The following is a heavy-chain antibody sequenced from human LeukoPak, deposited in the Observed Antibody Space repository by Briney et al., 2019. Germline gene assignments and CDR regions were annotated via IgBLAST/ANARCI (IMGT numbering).Heavy chain of an antibody. Sequence: GGSLRLSCAASGFTFSIYAMNWVRQAPGKGLEWVAVISSDGRDKYHADSVKGRFTISRDNSKNTMYLQMNSLRAEDTAVYHCAKDGDIGAAGYYFDYWGQGTLVTVSS. V-gene: IGHV3-30*04. D-gene: IGHD6-13*01. CDR2: ISSDGRDK. J-gene: IGHJ4*02. CDR1: GFTFSIYA. CDR3: AKDGDIGAAGYYFDY.